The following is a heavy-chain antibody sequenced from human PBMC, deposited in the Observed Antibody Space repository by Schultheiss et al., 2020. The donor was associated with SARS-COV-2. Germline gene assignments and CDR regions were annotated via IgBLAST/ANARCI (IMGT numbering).Heavy chain of an antibody. D-gene: IGHD3-3*01. CDR3: AREIYPYYDFWSGYWKGYYMDV. J-gene: IGHJ6*03. CDR2: IYHSGST. V-gene: IGHV4-4*02. Sequence: ETLSLTCTVSGGSISSSNWWSWVRQPPGKGLEWIGEIYHSGSTNYNPSLKSRVSMSIDTSKNQFSLKLSSVTAADTAVYYCAREIYPYYDFWSGYWKGYYMDVWGKGTTVTVSS. CDR1: GGSISSSNW.